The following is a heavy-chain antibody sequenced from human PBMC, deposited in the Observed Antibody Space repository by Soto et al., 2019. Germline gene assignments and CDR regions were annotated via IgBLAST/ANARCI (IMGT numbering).Heavy chain of an antibody. CDR2: IWYDGSNK. J-gene: IGHJ4*02. D-gene: IGHD3-9*01. V-gene: IGHV3-33*01. Sequence: PGGSLRLSCAASGFTFSSYGMHWVRQAPGKGLEWVAVIWYDGSNKYYADSVKGRSTISRDNSKNTLYLQMNSLRAEDTAVYYCARDDDILTGYSIDYWGQGTLVTVSS. CDR3: ARDDDILTGYSIDY. CDR1: GFTFSSYG.